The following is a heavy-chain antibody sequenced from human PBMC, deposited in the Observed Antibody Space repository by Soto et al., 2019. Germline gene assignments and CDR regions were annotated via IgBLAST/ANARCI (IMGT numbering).Heavy chain of an antibody. CDR3: ARGRHGDY. V-gene: IGHV1-18*01. Sequence: QVHLVQSGAEVKKPGASVKVSCKGSGYAFTTYGIPWVRQAPGQGLEWMGWISARNGNTNYVQKFQGRVTVTRDTSTSTAYMELRSLRSDDTAVYYCARGRHGDYWGQGALVTVSP. CDR1: GYAFTTYG. J-gene: IGHJ4*02. CDR2: ISARNGNT.